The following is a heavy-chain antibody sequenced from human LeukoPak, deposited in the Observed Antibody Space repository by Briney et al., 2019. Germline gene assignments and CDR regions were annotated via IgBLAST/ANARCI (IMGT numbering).Heavy chain of an antibody. V-gene: IGHV4-59*01. CDR3: ARGLGQRGDY. D-gene: IGHD3-10*01. CDR2: IYYSGST. Sequence: SETLSLTCTVSGGSISSYYWSWLRQPPGKGLEWIGYIYYSGSTNYNPSLKSRVTISVDTSKNQFSLKLSSVTAADTAVYYCARGLGQRGDYWGQGTLVTVSS. J-gene: IGHJ4*02. CDR1: GGSISSYY.